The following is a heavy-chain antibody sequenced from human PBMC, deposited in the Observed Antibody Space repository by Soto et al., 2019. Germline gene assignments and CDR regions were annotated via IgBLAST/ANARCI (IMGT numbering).Heavy chain of an antibody. D-gene: IGHD2-15*01. V-gene: IGHV3-74*01. CDR3: VRDGGYPDSFDV. CDR1: GYTFSPFW. J-gene: IGHJ3*01. Sequence: EVQLVESGGGLVQPGESLRLSCAASGYTFSPFWMHWVRHAPGKWLVWVSHMNSDGSTIVYADSVKGRFTISRDNAKNTLYLQMNSLKADDTAVYYCVRDGGYPDSFDVWGRGTMVTVSS. CDR2: MNSDGSTI.